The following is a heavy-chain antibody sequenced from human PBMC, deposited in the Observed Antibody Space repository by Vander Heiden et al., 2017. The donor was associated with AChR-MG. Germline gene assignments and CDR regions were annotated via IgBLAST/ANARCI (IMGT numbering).Heavy chain of an antibody. Sequence: QVQLVQSGAEVKKPGASVKVSCKASGYTFTSYDINWVRQATGQGLGWMGWMNPNSGNTGYAQKFQGRVTMTRNTSISTAYMELSSLRSEDTAVYYCARSAYYYDSSGYYHVYWGQGTLVTVSS. CDR1: GYTFTSYD. D-gene: IGHD3-22*01. CDR2: MNPNSGNT. V-gene: IGHV1-8*01. J-gene: IGHJ4*02. CDR3: ARSAYYYDSSGYYHVY.